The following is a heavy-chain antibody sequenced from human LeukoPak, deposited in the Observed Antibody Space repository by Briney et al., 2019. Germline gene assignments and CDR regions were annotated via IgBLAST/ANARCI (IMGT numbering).Heavy chain of an antibody. V-gene: IGHV4-31*03. Sequence: SETLSLTCTVSGGSISSGGYYWSWLRQHPGKGLEWIGYIYYSGSTYYDSSLKSRVTISVDTSKNQFSLKLSSVTAADTAVYYCARVYSGYWGALIDIWGQGTMVTVSS. CDR1: GGSISSGGYY. CDR3: ARVYSGYWGALIDI. CDR2: IYYSGST. D-gene: IGHD5-12*01. J-gene: IGHJ3*02.